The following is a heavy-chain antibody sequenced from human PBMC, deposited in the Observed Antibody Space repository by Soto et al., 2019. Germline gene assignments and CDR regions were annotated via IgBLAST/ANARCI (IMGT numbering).Heavy chain of an antibody. CDR2: IYYSGST. J-gene: IGHJ4*02. Sequence: SETLSLTCTVSGGSISSSSYYWGWIRQPPGKGLEWIGSIYYSGSTYYNPSLKSRVTISVDTSKNQFSLKLSSVTAADTAVYYCARPGNYGSGSYLYYLDYWGQGTLVTVAS. D-gene: IGHD3-10*01. V-gene: IGHV4-39*01. CDR3: ARPGNYGSGSYLYYLDY. CDR1: GGSISSSSYY.